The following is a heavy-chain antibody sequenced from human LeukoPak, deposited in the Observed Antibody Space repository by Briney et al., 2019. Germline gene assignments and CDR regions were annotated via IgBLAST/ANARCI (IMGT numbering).Heavy chain of an antibody. V-gene: IGHV3-7*01. CDR3: ARENTAVPGGDC. CDR1: GFTISPYW. D-gene: IGHD5-18*01. CDR2: IKQDGGEK. Sequence: PGGSLRLSCAAFGFTISPYWMSWVRQAPGKGLEWVANIKQDGGEKYYVDSVKGRFAISRDNAKNSVYLQMNGLRAEDTAVYYCARENTAVPGGDCWGQGTLVTVSS. J-gene: IGHJ4*02.